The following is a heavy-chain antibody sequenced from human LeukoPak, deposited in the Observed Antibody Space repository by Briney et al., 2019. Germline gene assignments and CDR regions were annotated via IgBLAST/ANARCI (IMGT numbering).Heavy chain of an antibody. Sequence: GGSLRLSCAASGFTFSSYSVNWVRQAPGKGLEWVSSISSSSSYIYYADSVKGRFTISRDNAKNSLYLQMNSLRAEDTAVYYCARVRYSSGWSNFDYWGQGTLVTVSS. CDR2: ISSSSSYI. D-gene: IGHD6-19*01. J-gene: IGHJ4*02. V-gene: IGHV3-21*01. CDR1: GFTFSSYS. CDR3: ARVRYSSGWSNFDY.